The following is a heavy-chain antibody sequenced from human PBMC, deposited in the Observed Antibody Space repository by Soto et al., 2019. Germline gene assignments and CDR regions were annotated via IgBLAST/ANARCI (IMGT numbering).Heavy chain of an antibody. CDR1: GFTFSSYG. Sequence: GGSLRLSCAASGFTFSSYGMHWVRQAPGKGLEWVAVIWYDGSNKYYADSVKGRFTISRDNSKNTLYLQMNSLRAEDTAVYYCARDFGPELDSSGYYNYWGQGTLVTVSS. D-gene: IGHD3-22*01. CDR2: IWYDGSNK. J-gene: IGHJ4*02. V-gene: IGHV3-33*01. CDR3: ARDFGPELDSSGYYNY.